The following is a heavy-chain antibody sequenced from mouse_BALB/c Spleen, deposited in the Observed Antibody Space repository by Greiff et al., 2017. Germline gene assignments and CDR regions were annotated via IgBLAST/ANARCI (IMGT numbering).Heavy chain of an antibody. Sequence: VQLQQSGAELVRPGSSVKISCKASGYAFSSYWMNWVKQRPGQGLEWIGQIYPGDGDTNYNGKFTGKATLTADKSSSTAYMQLSSLTSEDSAVYFCARGWLRLRYFDYWGQGTTLTVSS. V-gene: IGHV1-80*01. CDR1: GYAFSSYW. J-gene: IGHJ2*01. CDR2: IYPGDGDT. D-gene: IGHD3-2*02. CDR3: ARGWLRLRYFDY.